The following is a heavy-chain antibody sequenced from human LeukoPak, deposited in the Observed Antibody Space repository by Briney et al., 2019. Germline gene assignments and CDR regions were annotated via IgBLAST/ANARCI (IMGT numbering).Heavy chain of an antibody. CDR2: IYYTGST. CDR1: GGSISSYY. J-gene: IGHJ4*02. Sequence: SSETLSLTCTVSGGSISSYYWSWIRQPPGKGLEWIGYIYYTGSTNYNPSLKSRVTISVDTSKNQFSLKLSSVTAADTAVYYCARDHYDSSGYYLYYWGQGTLVTVSS. D-gene: IGHD3-22*01. V-gene: IGHV4-59*01. CDR3: ARDHYDSSGYYLYY.